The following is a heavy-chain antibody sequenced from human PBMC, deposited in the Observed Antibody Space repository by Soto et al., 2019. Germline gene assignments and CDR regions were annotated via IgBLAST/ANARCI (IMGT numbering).Heavy chain of an antibody. CDR3: ARGWGSGVHRSSLAV. Sequence: QEQLVESGGGVVQPGRSLRLSCAASGFSFRNYGIHWVRQAPGKGLDWVAVIWYDGSKRYYADSVRGRFTISRDNSRNTVHLQMESLRAEATAVYYCARGWGSGVHRSSLAVWGQGTTVVVS. J-gene: IGHJ3*01. CDR1: GFSFRNYG. V-gene: IGHV3-33*01. D-gene: IGHD6-19*01. CDR2: IWYDGSKR.